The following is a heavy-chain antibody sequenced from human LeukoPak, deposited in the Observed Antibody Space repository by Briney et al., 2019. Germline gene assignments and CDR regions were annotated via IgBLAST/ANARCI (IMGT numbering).Heavy chain of an antibody. J-gene: IGHJ4*02. Sequence: ASVKVSCKASGYTFTSYGISWVRQAPGQGLEWMGWISDYNGNTNYAQKLQGRVTMTTDTSTSTAYMELRSLRTDDTAVYYCARIFYDILTGYHHGSEFDYWGQGTLVTVSS. CDR3: ARIFYDILTGYHHGSEFDY. D-gene: IGHD3-9*01. CDR2: ISDYNGNT. CDR1: GYTFTSYG. V-gene: IGHV1-18*01.